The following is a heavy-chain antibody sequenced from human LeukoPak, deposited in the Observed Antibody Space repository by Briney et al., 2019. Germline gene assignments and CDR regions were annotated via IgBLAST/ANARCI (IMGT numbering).Heavy chain of an antibody. Sequence: PGGSLRLSCAASGFTFSGYVMNWVRQAPGKGLEWVSSINPAGTSTFHADSVKGRFTISRDNTENSLYMQMDSLRDEDTAVYYCVRDFLGESGAGGPWGQGTLVTVSS. V-gene: IGHV3-48*02. CDR2: INPAGTST. J-gene: IGHJ5*02. D-gene: IGHD3-10*01. CDR3: VRDFLGESGAGGP. CDR1: GFTFSGYV.